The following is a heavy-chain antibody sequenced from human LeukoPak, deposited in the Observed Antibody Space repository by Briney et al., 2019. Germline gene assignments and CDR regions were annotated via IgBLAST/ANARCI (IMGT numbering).Heavy chain of an antibody. CDR2: ISSSSSTI. V-gene: IGHV3-48*01. D-gene: IGHD2-21*01. CDR3: AKDIVWSDY. J-gene: IGHJ4*02. CDR1: GFTFSSYS. Sequence: PGGSLRLSCAASGFTFSSYSMNWVRQAPGKGLEWVSYISSSSSTIYYADSVKGRFTISRDNSKNTLYLQMNSLRAEDTAIYYCAKDIVWSDYWGQGTLVTVSS.